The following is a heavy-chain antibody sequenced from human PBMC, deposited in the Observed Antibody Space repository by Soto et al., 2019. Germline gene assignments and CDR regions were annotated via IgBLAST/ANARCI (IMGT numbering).Heavy chain of an antibody. CDR3: ARVTYYYDSSGYGAYYFDY. CDR2: INPNSGGT. J-gene: IGHJ4*02. CDR1: GYTFTGYY. D-gene: IGHD3-22*01. V-gene: IGHV1-2*02. Sequence: QVQLVQSGAEVKKPAASVKVSCKASGYTFTGYYMHWVRQAPGQGLEWMGWINPNSGGTNYAQKFQGRVTMTRDTSISTAYMELSRLRSDDTAVYYCARVTYYYDSSGYGAYYFDYWGQGTLVTVSS.